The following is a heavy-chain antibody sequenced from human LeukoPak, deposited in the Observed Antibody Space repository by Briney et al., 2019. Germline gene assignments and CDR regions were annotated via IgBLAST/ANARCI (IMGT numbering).Heavy chain of an antibody. CDR3: ARGVRGVIRYFDY. CDR2: INHSGST. J-gene: IGHJ4*02. V-gene: IGHV4-34*01. CDR1: GGSFSGYY. D-gene: IGHD3-10*01. Sequence: SETLSLTCAVYGGSFSGYYWSWIRQPPGKGLEWIGEINHSGSTNYNPSLKSRVTILVDTSKNQFSLKLSSVTAADTAVYYCARGVRGVIRYFDYWGQGTLVTVSS.